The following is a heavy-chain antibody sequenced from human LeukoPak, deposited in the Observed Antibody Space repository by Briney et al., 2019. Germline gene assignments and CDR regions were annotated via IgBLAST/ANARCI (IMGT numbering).Heavy chain of an antibody. Sequence: GGSLRLSCAASGFTFSSYAMHWVPQAPGKGLEWVAVISYDGSNKYYADSVKGRFTISRDNSKNTLYLQMNSLRAEDTAVYYCASIAVAGGDYWGQGTLVTVSS. D-gene: IGHD6-19*01. V-gene: IGHV3-30-3*01. CDR3: ASIAVAGGDY. CDR1: GFTFSSYA. J-gene: IGHJ4*02. CDR2: ISYDGSNK.